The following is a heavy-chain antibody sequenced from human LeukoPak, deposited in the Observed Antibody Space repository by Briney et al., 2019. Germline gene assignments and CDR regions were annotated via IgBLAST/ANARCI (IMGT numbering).Heavy chain of an antibody. Sequence: SETLSLACAVSGFSISSSYYWGWIRQPPGKGLEWIGSIYHSGSTYYNPSLKSRVTISVDTSKNQFSLKLSSVTAADTAVYYCAREKLWFGEWVIDYWGQGTLVTVSS. V-gene: IGHV4-38-2*02. D-gene: IGHD3-10*01. J-gene: IGHJ4*02. CDR2: IYHSGST. CDR1: GFSISSSYY. CDR3: AREKLWFGEWVIDY.